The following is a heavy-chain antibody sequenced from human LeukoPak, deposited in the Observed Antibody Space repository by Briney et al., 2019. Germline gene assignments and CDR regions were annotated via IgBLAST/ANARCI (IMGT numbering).Heavy chain of an antibody. J-gene: IGHJ5*02. D-gene: IGHD6-19*01. CDR3: AKDFSPDIAVAGS. V-gene: IGHV3-9*03. CDR1: GFTFDDYA. Sequence: GRSLRLSCAASGFTFDDYAMHWVRQAPGEGLEWVSGTSWNSGSIGYADSVKGRFTISRDNAKNSLYLQMNSLRAEDMALYYCAKDFSPDIAVAGSCGQGTLVTVSS. CDR2: TSWNSGSI.